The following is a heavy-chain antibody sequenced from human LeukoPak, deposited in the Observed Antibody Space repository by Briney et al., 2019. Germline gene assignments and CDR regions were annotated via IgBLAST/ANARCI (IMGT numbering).Heavy chain of an antibody. J-gene: IGHJ4*02. CDR3: AKHSGYDFFLVVFDY. D-gene: IGHD5-12*01. V-gene: IGHV3-23*01. Sequence: GGSLRLSCAASGFTFSSYAMSWVRQAPGKGLEWVSAISGSGGSTYYADSVKGRFTISRDNSENTLYLQMNSLRAEDTAVYYCAKHSGYDFFLVVFDYWGQGTLVTVSS. CDR2: ISGSGGST. CDR1: GFTFSSYA.